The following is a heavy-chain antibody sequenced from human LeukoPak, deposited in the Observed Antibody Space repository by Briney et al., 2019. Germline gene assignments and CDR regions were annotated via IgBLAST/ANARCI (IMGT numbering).Heavy chain of an antibody. CDR1: GFTFSSYS. V-gene: IGHV3-21*01. Sequence: GGSLRPSCAASGFTFSSYSMNWVRQAPGKGLEWVSSISSSSSYIYYADSVKGRFTISRDNAKNSLYLQMNSLRAEDTAVYYCARDSGSYLGGNDYWGQGTLVTVSS. J-gene: IGHJ4*02. D-gene: IGHD1-26*01. CDR3: ARDSGSYLGGNDY. CDR2: ISSSSSYI.